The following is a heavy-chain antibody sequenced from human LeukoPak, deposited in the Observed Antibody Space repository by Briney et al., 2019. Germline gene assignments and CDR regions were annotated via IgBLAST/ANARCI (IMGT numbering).Heavy chain of an antibody. Sequence: PSEALSLTCTVSGGSISSYDWSWIRQPPGKGLEWMGYIYYSGSTNYNPSLKSRVTISVDTSKNQFSLKLSSVTAADTAVYYCAAGITMVRGLHGMDVWGQGTTVTVSS. CDR1: GGSISSYD. CDR3: AAGITMVRGLHGMDV. D-gene: IGHD3-10*01. J-gene: IGHJ6*02. V-gene: IGHV4-59*08. CDR2: IYYSGST.